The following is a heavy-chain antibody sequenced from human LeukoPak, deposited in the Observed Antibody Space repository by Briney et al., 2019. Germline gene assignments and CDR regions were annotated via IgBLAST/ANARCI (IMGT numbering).Heavy chain of an antibody. D-gene: IGHD5-12*01. CDR2: IIPIFGTA. CDR3: ARDARGKGGYDLEGPYAFDI. CDR1: GGTFSSYA. Sequence: ASVKVSCKASGGTFSSYAISWVRQAPGQGLEWMGGIIPIFGTANYAQKFQGRVTITTDEPTSTAYMELSSLRSEDTAVYYCARDARGKGGYDLEGPYAFDIWGQGTMVTVSS. V-gene: IGHV1-69*05. J-gene: IGHJ3*02.